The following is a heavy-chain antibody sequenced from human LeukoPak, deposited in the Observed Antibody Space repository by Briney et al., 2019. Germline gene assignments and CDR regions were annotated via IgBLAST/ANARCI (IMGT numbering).Heavy chain of an antibody. D-gene: IGHD3-22*01. J-gene: IGHJ3*02. Sequence: SETLSLTCTVSGGSISSGDYYWSWIRQPPGKGLEWIGYIYYSGSTNYNPSLKSRVTISVDTSKNQFSLKLSSVTAADTAVYYCARVGYYDSSGIHPPTAFDIWGQGAMVTVSS. V-gene: IGHV4-30-4*01. CDR1: GGSISSGDYY. CDR3: ARVGYYDSSGIHPPTAFDI. CDR2: IYYSGST.